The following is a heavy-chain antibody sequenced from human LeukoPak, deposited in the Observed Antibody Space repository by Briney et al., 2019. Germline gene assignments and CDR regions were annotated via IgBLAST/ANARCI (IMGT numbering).Heavy chain of an antibody. Sequence: ASVKVSCKASGYTFTGYYMHWVRQAPGQGLEWMGWISGYNDNTNYAQKFQGRVTMTTDTSTSTAYMELRSLRSDDTAVYFCTRDSGTSSFDYWGQGTLVTVSS. V-gene: IGHV1-18*04. D-gene: IGHD1-26*01. CDR2: ISGYNDNT. J-gene: IGHJ4*02. CDR1: GYTFTGYY. CDR3: TRDSGTSSFDY.